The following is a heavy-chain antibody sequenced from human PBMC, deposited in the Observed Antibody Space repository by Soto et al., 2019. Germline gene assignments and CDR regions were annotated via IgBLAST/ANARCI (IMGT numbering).Heavy chain of an antibody. CDR1: GGSISNGGYS. Sequence: SEPLSHTYAVAGGSISNGGYSWSWIRQPPGKGLEWIGYIYHSGSTYYNPSLKSRVTISVDRSKNQFSLKLSSVTAADTAVYYCARASSGYYPEYFQHWGQGTLVTVSS. D-gene: IGHD3-22*01. CDR2: IYHSGST. J-gene: IGHJ1*01. V-gene: IGHV4-30-2*01. CDR3: ARASSGYYPEYFQH.